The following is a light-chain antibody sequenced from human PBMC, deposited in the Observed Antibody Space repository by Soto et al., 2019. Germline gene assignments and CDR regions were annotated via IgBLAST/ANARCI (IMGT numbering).Light chain of an antibody. J-gene: IGKJ2*01. V-gene: IGKV1-5*01. CDR2: DAS. Sequence: QMSQSPATLSATEGERVTITCRASQSISSWLAWYQQKPGKAPKLLIYDASSLESGVPSRFSGSGSGTEFTLTICSLQPDDFATYYCKQYNSYLYTFSQVTKLDIK. CDR3: KQYNSYLYT. CDR1: QSISSW.